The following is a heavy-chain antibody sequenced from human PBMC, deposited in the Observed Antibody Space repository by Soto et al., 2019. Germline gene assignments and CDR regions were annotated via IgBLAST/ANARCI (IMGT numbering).Heavy chain of an antibody. CDR3: ARAPYYDSSGYYYFDY. CDR2: IIPILGIA. V-gene: IGHV1-69*02. CDR1: GGTFSSYT. J-gene: IGHJ4*02. Sequence: ASVKVSCKASGGTFSSYTISWVRQAPGQGLEWMGRIIPILGIANYAQKFQGRVTITADKSTSTAYMELSSLRSEDTAVYYCARAPYYDSSGYYYFDYWGQGTLVTVSS. D-gene: IGHD3-22*01.